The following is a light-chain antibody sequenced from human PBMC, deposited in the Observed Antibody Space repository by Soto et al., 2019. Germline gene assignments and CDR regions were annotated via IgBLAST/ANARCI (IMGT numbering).Light chain of an antibody. CDR3: CSYAGSYTYV. CDR1: SSDVGGYNY. Sequence: SMLTQPRSVSGSTGQSVTISCTGTSSDVGGYNYVSWYQQHPGKAPKLMIYDVSKRPSGVPDRFSGSKSGNTASLTISGLQAEDEADYYCCSYAGSYTYVFGTGTKVTVL. CDR2: DVS. V-gene: IGLV2-11*01. J-gene: IGLJ1*01.